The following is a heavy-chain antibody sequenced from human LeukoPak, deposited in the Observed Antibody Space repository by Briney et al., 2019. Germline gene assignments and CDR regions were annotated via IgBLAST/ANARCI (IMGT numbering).Heavy chain of an antibody. J-gene: IGHJ5*02. CDR3: ARDEGRSWQRFDP. CDR1: GFTFSSYA. D-gene: IGHD6-13*01. V-gene: IGHV3-74*01. Sequence: GGSLRLSCAASGFTFSSYAMSWVRQAPGKEGLMWVSRINSDGSDTGYADSVKGRFTISRDNAKNTLYLQMNSLRAEDTAVYYCARDEGRSWQRFDPWGQGTLVTVSS. CDR2: INSDGSDT.